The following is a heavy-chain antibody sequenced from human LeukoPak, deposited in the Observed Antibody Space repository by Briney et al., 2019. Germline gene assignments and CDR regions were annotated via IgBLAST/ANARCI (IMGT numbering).Heavy chain of an antibody. V-gene: IGHV3-23*01. CDR2: ISGSVGTT. Sequence: GGSLRLSCAASGFTFNNYAMSWVRQAPGKGLEWVSAISGSVGTTYYADSVKGRFTISRDNSKNTLYLQMNSLTAEDTAVYYCAKDRLTIVRGVAYWGQGTLVTVSS. CDR1: GFTFNNYA. J-gene: IGHJ4*02. CDR3: AKDRLTIVRGVAY. D-gene: IGHD3-10*01.